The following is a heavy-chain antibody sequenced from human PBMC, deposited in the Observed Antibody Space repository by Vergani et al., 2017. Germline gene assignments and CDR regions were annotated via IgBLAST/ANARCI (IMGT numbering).Heavy chain of an antibody. D-gene: IGHD6-13*01. J-gene: IGHJ3*02. CDR2: INHSGST. V-gene: IGHV4-59*12. Sequence: QVQLQESGPGLVKPSETLSLTCTVSGGSISSYYWSWIRQPPGKGLEWIGEINHSGSTNYNPSLKSRVTISVDTSKNQFSLKLSSVTAADTAVYYCASRGRGSRRPTAAFDIWGQGTMVTVSS. CDR3: ASRGRGSRRPTAAFDI. CDR1: GGSISSYY.